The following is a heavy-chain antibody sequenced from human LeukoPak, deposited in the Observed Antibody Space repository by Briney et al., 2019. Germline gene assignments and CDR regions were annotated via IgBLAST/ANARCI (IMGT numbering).Heavy chain of an antibody. Sequence: GGSLRLSCAASGFTVSSDYMSWVRQAPGKGLEWVSVIYSGGSTYYADSVKGRFTISRDNSKNTLYLQMDSLRAEDTAVYYRAAGGSWNYFDYWGQGTLVTVSS. D-gene: IGHD2-15*01. CDR3: AAGGSWNYFDY. CDR1: GFTVSSDY. CDR2: IYSGGST. V-gene: IGHV3-53*01. J-gene: IGHJ4*02.